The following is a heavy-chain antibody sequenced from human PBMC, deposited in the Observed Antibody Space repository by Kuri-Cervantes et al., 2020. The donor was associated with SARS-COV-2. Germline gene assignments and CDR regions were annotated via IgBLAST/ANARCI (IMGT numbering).Heavy chain of an antibody. CDR3: AKDPRSSSWYVFDY. D-gene: IGHD6-13*01. V-gene: IGHV3-23*01. CDR1: GFTFSSYT. CDR2: ISGSGGST. Sequence: GESLKISCAAPGFTFSSYTMSWVRQAPGKGLEGVSGISGSGGSTYYADSVKGRFTISRDNSKDMLFLQMNSLRAEDTAGYYCAKDPRSSSWYVFDYWGQGTLVTVSS. J-gene: IGHJ4*02.